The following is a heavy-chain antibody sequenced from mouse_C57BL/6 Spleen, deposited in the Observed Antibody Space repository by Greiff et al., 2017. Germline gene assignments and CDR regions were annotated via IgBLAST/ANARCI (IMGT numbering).Heavy chain of an antibody. J-gene: IGHJ2*01. CDR3: ARRGNYYGSSLDY. D-gene: IGHD1-1*01. Sequence: QQSGQGLEWIGWIYPGSGNTKYNEKFKGKATLTVDTSSSTAYMQLSSLTSEDSAVYFCARRGNYYGSSLDYWGQGTTLTVSS. CDR2: IYPGSGNT. V-gene: IGHV1-84*01.